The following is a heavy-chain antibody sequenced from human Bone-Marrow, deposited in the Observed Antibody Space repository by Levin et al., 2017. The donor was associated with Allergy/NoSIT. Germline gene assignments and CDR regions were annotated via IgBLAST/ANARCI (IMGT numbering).Heavy chain of an antibody. D-gene: IGHD1-1*01. J-gene: IGHJ4*02. CDR1: GFTFIDYA. CDR3: AKESELENGFHYFDY. V-gene: IGHV3-23*01. Sequence: GGSLRLSCAASGFTFIDYAMSWVRQAPGKGLEWVSGISGSGGSTYYPASLKGRFTISRDNSKSTLYLQINNLRAEDTAVYRCAKESELENGFHYFDYWGQGTLVTVSS. CDR2: ISGSGGST.